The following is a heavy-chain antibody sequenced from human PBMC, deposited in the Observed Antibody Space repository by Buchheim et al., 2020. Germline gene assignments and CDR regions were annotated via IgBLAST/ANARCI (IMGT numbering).Heavy chain of an antibody. CDR3: ARVSRFLESGGVYFDY. J-gene: IGHJ4*02. V-gene: IGHV4-4*02. CDR2: FYHSGIT. CDR1: GGSISSSNW. Sequence: VQLQESGPGLVKPSRTLSLTCAVSGGSISSSNWWSWVRQPPGKGREWIGEFYHSGITNYHPSLKSRVPIPVDKSKNQFSLKLSYVTAADTAGYYCARVSRFLESGGVYFDYWGQGTL. D-gene: IGHD3-3*01.